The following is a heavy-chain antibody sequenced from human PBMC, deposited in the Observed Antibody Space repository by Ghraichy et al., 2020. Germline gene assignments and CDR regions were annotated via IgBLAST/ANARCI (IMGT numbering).Heavy chain of an antibody. J-gene: IGHJ5*02. D-gene: IGHD3/OR15-3a*01. Sequence: SVKVSCKASGGTFSSYAISWVRQAPGQGLEWMGGIIPIFGTANYAQKFQGRVTITADESTSTAYMELSSLRSEDTAVYYCARDGTEQNNWFDPWGQGTLVTVSS. CDR1: GGTFSSYA. CDR3: ARDGTEQNNWFDP. CDR2: IIPIFGTA. V-gene: IGHV1-69*13.